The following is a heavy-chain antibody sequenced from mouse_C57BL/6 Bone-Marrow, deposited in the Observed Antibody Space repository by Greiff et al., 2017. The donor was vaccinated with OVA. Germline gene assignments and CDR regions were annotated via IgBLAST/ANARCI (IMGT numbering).Heavy chain of an antibody. CDR2: IYPGSGST. CDR3: AKLYYGSSLHWYFDV. J-gene: IGHJ1*03. Sequence: QVQLQQPGAELVKPGASVKMSCKASGYTFTSYWITWVKQRPGQGLEWIGDIYPGSGSTNYNEKFKSKATLTVDKSSSTAYMQLSSLTSEDSAVYYCAKLYYGSSLHWYFDVWGTGTTVTVSS. CDR1: GYTFTSYW. V-gene: IGHV1-55*01. D-gene: IGHD1-1*01.